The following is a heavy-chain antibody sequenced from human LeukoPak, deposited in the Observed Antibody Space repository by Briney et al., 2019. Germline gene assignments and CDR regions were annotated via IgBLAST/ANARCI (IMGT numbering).Heavy chain of an antibody. CDR2: INRDGSEK. D-gene: IGHD1-14*01. CDR3: ARGPGFLIDF. V-gene: IGHV3-7*01. J-gene: IGHJ4*02. CDR1: GFALSDHW. Sequence: PGGSLRLSCAVSGFALSDHWMHWVRQAPGKGLEWVATINRDGSEKWYLDSVRGRFTISRDNAKNSLHLQMNSLRVEDTAIYNCARGPGFLIDFWGQGTLVTVSS.